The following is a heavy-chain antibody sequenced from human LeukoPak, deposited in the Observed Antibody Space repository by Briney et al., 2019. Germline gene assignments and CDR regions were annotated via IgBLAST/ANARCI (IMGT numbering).Heavy chain of an antibody. CDR3: ARDRYYYDSSGPLDDAFDI. J-gene: IGHJ3*02. CDR2: ISSSSSTI. D-gene: IGHD3-22*01. V-gene: IGHV3-48*01. CDR1: GFTFSSYS. Sequence: PGRSLRLSCAASGFTFSSYSMNWVRQAPGKGLEWVSYISSSSSTIYYADSVKGRFTISRDNAKNSLYLQMNSLRAEDTAVYYCARDRYYYDSSGPLDDAFDIWGQGTMVTVSS.